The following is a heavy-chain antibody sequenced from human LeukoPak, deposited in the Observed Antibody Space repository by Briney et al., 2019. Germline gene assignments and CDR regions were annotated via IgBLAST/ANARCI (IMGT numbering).Heavy chain of an antibody. CDR3: ARGCGSGWGKDY. CDR1: GFTFSSYG. V-gene: IGHV3-33*01. D-gene: IGHD6-19*01. Sequence: GGSLRLPCAASGFTFSSYGMHWVRQAPGKGLEWVAVIWYDGSNKYYADSVKGRFTISRDNSNNTLYLQMNSLRAEDTAVYYCARGCGSGWGKDYWGQGTLVTVSS. J-gene: IGHJ4*02. CDR2: IWYDGSNK.